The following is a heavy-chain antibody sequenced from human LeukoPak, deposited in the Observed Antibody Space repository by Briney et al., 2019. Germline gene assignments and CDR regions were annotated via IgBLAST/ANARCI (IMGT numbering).Heavy chain of an antibody. J-gene: IGHJ3*02. D-gene: IGHD3-10*01. CDR1: GGSISSGDYY. CDR2: IYYSGST. V-gene: IGHV4-30-4*01. CDR3: ARGTRIMIRGVILVDAFDI. Sequence: SETLSLTCTVSGGSISSGDYYWSWIRQPPGKGLEWIGFIYYSGSTYYNPSLKSRITISVDTSKNQFSLKLSSVTAADTAVYYCARGTRIMIRGVILVDAFDIWGQGTVVTVSS.